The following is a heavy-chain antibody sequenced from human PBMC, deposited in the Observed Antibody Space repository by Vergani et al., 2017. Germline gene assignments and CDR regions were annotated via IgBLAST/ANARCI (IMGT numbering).Heavy chain of an antibody. D-gene: IGHD3-22*01. CDR2: ISSSSSYI. J-gene: IGHJ3*02. CDR1: GFTFSSYS. V-gene: IGHV3-21*01. Sequence: EVQLVESGGGLVKPGGSLRLSCAASGFTFSSYSMNWVRQAPGKGLEWVSSISSSSSYIYYADSLKGRFTISRDNSKNSLFLQRNSLRAEDTAVYYCAIGETDSRHYYDSSGYYYGGHDAFDIWGQGTMVTVSS. CDR3: AIGETDSRHYYDSSGYYYGGHDAFDI.